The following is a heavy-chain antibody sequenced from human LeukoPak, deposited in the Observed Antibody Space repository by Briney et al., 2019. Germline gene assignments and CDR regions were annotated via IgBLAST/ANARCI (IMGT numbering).Heavy chain of an antibody. D-gene: IGHD2-15*01. Sequence: GGSLRLSCAASGFTFSSYAMSWVRQAPGKGLEWVSAISGSGGSTYYADSVKGRFTISRDNSKNTLYLQMNSLRAEGTAVYYCAKPIVVVVAATEHAFDIWGQGTMVTVSS. V-gene: IGHV3-23*01. CDR2: ISGSGGST. CDR1: GFTFSSYA. CDR3: AKPIVVVVAATEHAFDI. J-gene: IGHJ3*02.